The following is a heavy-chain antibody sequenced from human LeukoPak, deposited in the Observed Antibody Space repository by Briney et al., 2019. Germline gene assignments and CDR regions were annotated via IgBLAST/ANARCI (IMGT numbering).Heavy chain of an antibody. J-gene: IGHJ4*02. D-gene: IGHD6-13*01. CDR2: IYHSGST. CDR1: GGSISSSSYY. V-gene: IGHV4-39*07. Sequence: PSETLSLTCTVSGGSISSSSYYWGWIRQPPGKGLEWIGSIYHSGSTYYNPSLKSRVTISVDRSKNQFSLKLSSVTAADTAVYYCARAAAGPFDYWGQGTLVTVSS. CDR3: ARAAAGPFDY.